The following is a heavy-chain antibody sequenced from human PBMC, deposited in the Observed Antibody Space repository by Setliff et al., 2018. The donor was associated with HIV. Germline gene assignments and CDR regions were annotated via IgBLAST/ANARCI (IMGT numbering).Heavy chain of an antibody. CDR1: GFTFTTYS. V-gene: IGHV3-48*01. J-gene: IGHJ4*02. CDR2: ISGTGYNK. D-gene: IGHD3-16*01. CDR3: VTSPLPGSSDYIWGSDYFDY. Sequence: PGGSLRLSCTASGFTFTTYSMNWVRQAPGNGLEWVSYISGTGYNKHYADSVRGRFTVSRDNDKRSMYLQMNSLRVEDTAVYYCVTSPLPGSSDYIWGSDYFDYWGQGALVTVSS.